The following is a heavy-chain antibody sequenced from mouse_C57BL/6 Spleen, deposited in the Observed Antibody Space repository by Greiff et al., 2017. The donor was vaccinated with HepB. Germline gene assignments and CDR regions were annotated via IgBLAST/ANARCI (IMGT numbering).Heavy chain of an antibody. CDR3: ARRGRSDY. CDR1: GYTFTDYY. V-gene: IGHV1-26*01. CDR2: INPNNGGT. D-gene: IGHD1-1*01. Sequence: VQLQQSGPELVKPGASVKISCKASGYTFTDYYMNWVKQSHGKSLEWIGDINPNNGGTSYNQKFKGKATLTVDKSSSTAYTELRSLTSEDSAVYYCARRGRSDYWGQGTTLTVSS. J-gene: IGHJ2*01.